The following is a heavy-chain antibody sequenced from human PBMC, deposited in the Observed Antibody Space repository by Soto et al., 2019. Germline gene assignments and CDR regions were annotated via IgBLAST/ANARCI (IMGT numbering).Heavy chain of an antibody. CDR2: VYYRGRS. CDR3: VSQRTSVLTQAYFDY. CDR1: GGSVSNSNYY. V-gene: IGHV4-39*01. D-gene: IGHD2-8*01. J-gene: IGHJ4*02. Sequence: SETLSLTCTVSGGSVSNSNYYWGWIRQSPGKGLEWIGSVYYRGRSYSKSSVKSRVTISVDTSKNQFSLNLNSVTASDTAVYYCVSQRTSVLTQAYFDYWGPGALVTVSS.